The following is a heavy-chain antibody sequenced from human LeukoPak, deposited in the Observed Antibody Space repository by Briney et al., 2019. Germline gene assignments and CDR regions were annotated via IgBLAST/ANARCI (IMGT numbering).Heavy chain of an antibody. V-gene: IGHV3-30*04. CDR1: GFTFSSYE. D-gene: IGHD2-15*01. CDR2: ISYDGSNK. CDR3: ARVHAAYPFDY. Sequence: GGSLRLSCAASGFTFSSYEMNWVRQAPGKGLEWVAVISYDGSNKYHADSVKGRFTISRDNAKNSLYLQMNSLRAEDTAVYYCARVHAAYPFDYWGQGTLVTVSS. J-gene: IGHJ4*02.